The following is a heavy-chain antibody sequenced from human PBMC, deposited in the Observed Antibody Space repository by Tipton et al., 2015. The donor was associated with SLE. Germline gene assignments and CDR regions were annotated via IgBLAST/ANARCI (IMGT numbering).Heavy chain of an antibody. Sequence: TLSLTCTVSGGSIYSYYCTWIRQPPGRGLEYLGYILYPGTTDYNPSLRSRVTMSQDTSKNQFSLKLTSVTAEDTAIYYCARGQDCTGGTCYFAYWGQGTLVTVSS. CDR2: ILYPGTT. CDR3: ARGQDCTGGTCYFAY. J-gene: IGHJ4*02. V-gene: IGHV4-59*01. D-gene: IGHD2-15*01. CDR1: GGSIYSYY.